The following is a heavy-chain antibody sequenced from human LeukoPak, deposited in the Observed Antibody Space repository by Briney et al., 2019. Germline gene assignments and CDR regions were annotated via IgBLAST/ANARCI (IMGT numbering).Heavy chain of an antibody. CDR2: IDWDDDK. CDR1: GFSLSTSGMR. V-gene: IGHV2-70*04. Sequence: ESGPALVKPTQTLALTCTFSGFSLSTSGMRVSWIRQPPGKALEWLARIDWDDDKFYSTSLKTRLTISKDTPKNQVVLTMTNMDPVDTATYYCARAYSSGWPFNFDYWGQGTLVTVSS. D-gene: IGHD6-19*01. J-gene: IGHJ4*02. CDR3: ARAYSSGWPFNFDY.